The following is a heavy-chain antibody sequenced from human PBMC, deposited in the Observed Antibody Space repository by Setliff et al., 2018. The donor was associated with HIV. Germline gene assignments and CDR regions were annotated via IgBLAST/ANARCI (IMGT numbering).Heavy chain of an antibody. CDR1: GGTFSSYA. CDR3: ARDSVARRTLGYYYYMDV. D-gene: IGHD6-6*01. CDR2: IIPISGVT. Sequence: GASVKVSCKASGGTFSSYAFNWVRQAPGQGLEWMGGIIPISGVTNYAQKFQGRVRFTADKSTSTAYMELSSLRSEDTAMYYCARDSVARRTLGYYYYMDVWGKVTTVTVSS. J-gene: IGHJ6*03. V-gene: IGHV1-69*10.